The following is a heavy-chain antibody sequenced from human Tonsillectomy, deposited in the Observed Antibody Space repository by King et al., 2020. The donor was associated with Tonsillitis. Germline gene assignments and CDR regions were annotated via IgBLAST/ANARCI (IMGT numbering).Heavy chain of an antibody. CDR1: GGSMSNHY. J-gene: IGHJ4*02. D-gene: IGHD2-2*01. CDR2: IYYSGST. CDR3: AREYCNNTSCYFFDQ. V-gene: IGHV4-59*11. Sequence: HVQLQESGPGLVKPSETLSLTCAVSGGSMSNHYWSWIRQPPGKGLEWIGYIYYSGSTKYNPSLKSRVTISMDTSKNQFSLRLSSVTAADSAVYYCAREYCNNTSCYFFDQWGQGTLVTVSS.